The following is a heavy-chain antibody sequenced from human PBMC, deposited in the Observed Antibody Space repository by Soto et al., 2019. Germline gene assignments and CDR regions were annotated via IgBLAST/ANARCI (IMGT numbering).Heavy chain of an antibody. Sequence: ASVKVSCKASGYTFTKFHIHWVRQAPGQGLEWMGMIDPSGGVTRDAQRFQGRITMTSDTSTSSVYMELRGLTSEDTAVYYCGRDVIGHDNYETIGYYFDHWGR. CDR3: GRDVIGHDNYETIGYYFDH. CDR2: IDPSGGVT. V-gene: IGHV1-46*01. CDR1: GYTFTKFH. J-gene: IGHJ2*01. D-gene: IGHD3-16*01.